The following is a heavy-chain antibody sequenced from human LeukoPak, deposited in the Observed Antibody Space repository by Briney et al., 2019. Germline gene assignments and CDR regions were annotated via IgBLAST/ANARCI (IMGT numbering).Heavy chain of an antibody. Sequence: SCKASGFTFSSYAMHWVRQAPGKGLEWVAVISYDGSNKYYADSVKGRFTISRDNSKNTLYLQMNSLRAEDTAVYYCARDSAGYCSSTSCYNVAFDIWGQGTMVTVSS. V-gene: IGHV3-30*04. CDR3: ARDSAGYCSSTSCYNVAFDI. D-gene: IGHD2-2*02. J-gene: IGHJ3*02. CDR2: ISYDGSNK. CDR1: GFTFSSYA.